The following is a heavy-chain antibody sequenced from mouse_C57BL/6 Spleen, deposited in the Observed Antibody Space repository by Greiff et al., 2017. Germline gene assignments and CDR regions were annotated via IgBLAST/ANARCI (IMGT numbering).Heavy chain of an antibody. D-gene: IGHD2-4*01. CDR2: INPYNGGT. J-gene: IGHJ2*01. CDR1: GYTFTDYY. CDR3: ADDYNFDH. Sequence: EVQLQQSGPVLVKPGASVKMSCKASGYTFTDYYMNWVKQSHGKSLEWIGVINPYNGGTSYNQKFKGKATLTVDKSSSTAYMELNSLTSEGSAFFYCADDYNFDHWGQGTTLTVSS. V-gene: IGHV1-19*01.